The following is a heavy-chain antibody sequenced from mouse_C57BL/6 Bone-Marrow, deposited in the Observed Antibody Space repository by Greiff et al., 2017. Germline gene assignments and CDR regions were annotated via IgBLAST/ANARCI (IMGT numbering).Heavy chain of an antibody. D-gene: IGHD2-4*01. CDR1: GYSFTGYY. V-gene: IGHV1-42*01. J-gene: IGHJ1*03. CDR3: ARCYDYDVGWYFDV. CDR2: INPSTGGT. Sequence: LVESGPELVKPGASVKISCKASGYSFTGYYMNWVKQSPEKSLEWIGEINPSTGGTTYNQKFKAKATLTVDKSSSTAYMQLKSLTSEDSAVYYCARCYDYDVGWYFDVWGTGTTVTVSA.